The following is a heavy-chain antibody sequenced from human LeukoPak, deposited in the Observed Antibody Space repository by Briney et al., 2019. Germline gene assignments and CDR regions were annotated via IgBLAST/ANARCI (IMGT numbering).Heavy chain of an antibody. Sequence: PGESLRLSCAASGFTFTEYSIIWVRAAPGEGLEWGSFIIDIIDRRSTIHSADSVKGRFTISRDNAERSVYLQMNSLRADDTAFYFCAKRGVVIRVILVGFHKEAHYFESWGQGVLVTVSS. V-gene: IGHV3-48*04. CDR3: AKRGVVIRVILVGFHKEAHYFES. D-gene: IGHD3/OR15-3a*01. CDR2: IIDRRSTI. J-gene: IGHJ4*02. CDR1: GFTFTEYS.